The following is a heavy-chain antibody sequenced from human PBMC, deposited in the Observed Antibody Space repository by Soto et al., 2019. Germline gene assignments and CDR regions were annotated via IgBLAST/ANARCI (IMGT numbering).Heavy chain of an antibody. V-gene: IGHV1-8*01. CDR3: AREKTSYGMDV. CDR1: GYTFTSYD. CDR2: MNPKSGNT. Sequence: QVQLVQSGAEVKKPGASVKVSCKASGYTFTSYDINWGRQATGQGLEWMGWMNPKSGNTGYAQNYQGRVTMTRNTSISTAYMELSSLRSEDTAVYYCAREKTSYGMDVWGQGTTVTVSS. J-gene: IGHJ6*02.